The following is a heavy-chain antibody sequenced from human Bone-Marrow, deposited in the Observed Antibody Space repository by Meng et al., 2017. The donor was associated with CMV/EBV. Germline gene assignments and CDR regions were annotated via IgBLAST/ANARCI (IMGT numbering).Heavy chain of an antibody. CDR2: INQDGSVK. CDR3: ARNAVDM. J-gene: IGHJ3*02. V-gene: IGHV3-7*01. CDR1: GFTFSSYW. Sequence: GESLKISCAASGFTFSSYWMSWVRRAPGKGLEWVAKINQDGSVKSYMDFVKGRFTISRDDAKSSLYLQMNSLRAEDTALYYCARNAVDMWGQGTMVTVSS.